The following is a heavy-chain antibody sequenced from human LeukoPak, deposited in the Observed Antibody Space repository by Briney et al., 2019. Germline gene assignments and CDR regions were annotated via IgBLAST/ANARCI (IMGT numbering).Heavy chain of an antibody. J-gene: IGHJ4*02. Sequence: ASVKVSCKASGYTFTSYGISWVRQAPGQGLEWMGWISAYNGNTNYAQKLQGRVTMTTDTSTSTAYMELSRLRSDDTAVYYCAYSGAYGPFDYWGQGTLVTVSS. CDR1: GYTFTSYG. V-gene: IGHV1-18*01. D-gene: IGHD1-26*01. CDR3: AYSGAYGPFDY. CDR2: ISAYNGNT.